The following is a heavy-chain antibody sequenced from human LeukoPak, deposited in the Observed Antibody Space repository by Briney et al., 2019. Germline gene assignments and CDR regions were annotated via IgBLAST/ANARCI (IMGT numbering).Heavy chain of an antibody. CDR1: GGSISSYY. Sequence: PSETLSLTCTVSGGSISSYYWSWIRQPPGKGLEWIGYIYYSGSTNYNPSLKSRVTISVDTSKNQFSLKLSSVTAADTAVYYCARTELYSSKDAFDIWGQGTMVTVSS. J-gene: IGHJ3*02. CDR2: IYYSGST. V-gene: IGHV4-59*01. CDR3: ARTELYSSKDAFDI. D-gene: IGHD6-13*01.